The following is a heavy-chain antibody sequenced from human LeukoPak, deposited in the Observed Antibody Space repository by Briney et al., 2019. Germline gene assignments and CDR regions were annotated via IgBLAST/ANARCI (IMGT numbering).Heavy chain of an antibody. CDR2: IYYSGST. J-gene: IGHJ4*02. CDR1: GGSISSYY. CDR3: ARYSYGLPDY. D-gene: IGHD5-18*01. V-gene: IGHV4-59*01. Sequence: TSSETLSLTCTVSGGSISSYYWSWIRQPPGKGLEWIGYIYYSGSTNYNPSLKSRVTISVDTSKNRFSLKLSSVTAADTAVYYCARYSYGLPDYWGQGTLVTVSS.